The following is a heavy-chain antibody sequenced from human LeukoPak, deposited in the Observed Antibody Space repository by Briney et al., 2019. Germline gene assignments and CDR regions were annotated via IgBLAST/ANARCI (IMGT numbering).Heavy chain of an antibody. V-gene: IGHV4-30-2*01. CDR2: IYHSGST. CDR3: ARESAIRSFDY. CDR1: GGSISSGGYS. Sequence: SETLSLTCAVSGGSISSGGYSWSWIRQPPGKGLEWIGYIYHSGSTYYNPSLKSRVTISVDRSKNQFSLKLSSVTAADTAVYYCARESAIRSFDYWGQGTLVTVSS. D-gene: IGHD2-2*02. J-gene: IGHJ4*02.